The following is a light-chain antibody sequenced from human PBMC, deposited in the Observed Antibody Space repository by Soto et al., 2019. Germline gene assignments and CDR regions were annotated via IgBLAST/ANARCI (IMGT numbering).Light chain of an antibody. V-gene: IGKV2-28*01. CDR1: QSLLHSNGYNY. J-gene: IGKJ1*01. CDR3: MHALHTPPWT. Sequence: DIVMTQSPLSLPVTPGEPASISCRSSQSLLHSNGYNYLDWYLQKPGQSPQLLVYLGSNRASRVPVRFSGSGSGTDFTLRISRVGAEDVGVCYCMHALHTPPWTFGQGTKVEIK. CDR2: LGS.